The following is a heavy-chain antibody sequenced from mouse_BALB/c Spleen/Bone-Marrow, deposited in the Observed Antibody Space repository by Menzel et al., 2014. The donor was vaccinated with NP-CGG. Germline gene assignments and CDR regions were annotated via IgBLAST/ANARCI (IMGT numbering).Heavy chain of an antibody. CDR1: GYTFTSYY. CDR2: INPSNGGT. Sequence: ESGAELVKPGASVKLSCKASGYTFTSYYMYWVKQRPGQGLEWIGEINPSNGGTNFNEKFKSKATLTVDKSSSTAYMQLSSLTSEDSAVYYCTRGDYYAMDYWGQGTSVTVSS. CDR3: TRGDYYAMDY. V-gene: IGHV1S81*02. J-gene: IGHJ4*01.